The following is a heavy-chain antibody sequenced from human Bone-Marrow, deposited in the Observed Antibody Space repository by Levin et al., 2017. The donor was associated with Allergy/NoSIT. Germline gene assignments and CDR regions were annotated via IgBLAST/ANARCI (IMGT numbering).Heavy chain of an antibody. D-gene: IGHD3-10*01. J-gene: IGHJ4*02. CDR3: ASSPYYSSGPDY. Sequence: SCAASGFTVSSNYMFWVRQAPGKGLEWVSVFYTGGSTYYAGSVKGRFTISRDDSKNTLYLQMNSLTAEDTAVYYCASSPYYSSGPDYWGQGTLVTVSS. CDR1: GFTVSSNY. CDR2: FYTGGST. V-gene: IGHV3-66*01.